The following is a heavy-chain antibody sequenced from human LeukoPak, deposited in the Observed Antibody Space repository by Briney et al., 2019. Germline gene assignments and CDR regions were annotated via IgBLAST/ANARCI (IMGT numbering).Heavy chain of an antibody. CDR1: GGSISTYY. J-gene: IGHJ3*02. CDR2: IYYSGST. D-gene: IGHD4-23*01. V-gene: IGHV4-59*01. CDR3: ARGGSAVVTPYAFDN. Sequence: PSETLTLTCTVSGGSISTYYWSWIRQPPGRGLEWIGYIYYSGSTNYNPSVKSRVTMSVDTSKKQFSLNLSSLTAADTAVYYCARGGSAVVTPYAFDNWGQGTMVTVSS.